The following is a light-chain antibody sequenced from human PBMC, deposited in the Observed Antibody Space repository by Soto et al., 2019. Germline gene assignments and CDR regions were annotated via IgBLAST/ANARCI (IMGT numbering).Light chain of an antibody. CDR2: GAS. CDR3: QQYNNWPPET. J-gene: IGKJ1*01. CDR1: QSVSSN. V-gene: IGKV3D-15*01. Sequence: EIVMTQSPATLSVSPGERATLSCRASQSVSSNLAWYQQKPGQAPRLLIYGASTRATGIPARFSGSGSETEFTLTISSLQSEDFAVYYVQQYNNWPPETFGQGTKVEIK.